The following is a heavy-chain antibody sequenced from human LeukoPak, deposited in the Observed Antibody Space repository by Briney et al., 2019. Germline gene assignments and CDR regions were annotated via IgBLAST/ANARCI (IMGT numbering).Heavy chain of an antibody. J-gene: IGHJ4*02. CDR2: IYYSGST. V-gene: IGHV4-59*01. CDR3: ARQYGGYSL. CDR1: GGSISSYY. D-gene: IGHD5-12*01. Sequence: SETLSLTCTVSGGSISSYYWSWIRQPPGRGLECIGYIYYSGSTNYNPSLKSRVTISVDTSKNQFSLKLSSVTAADTAVYYCARQYGGYSLWGQGTLVTVSS.